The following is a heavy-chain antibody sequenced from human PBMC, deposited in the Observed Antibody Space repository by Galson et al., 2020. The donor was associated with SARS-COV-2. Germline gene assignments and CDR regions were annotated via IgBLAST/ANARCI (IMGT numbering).Heavy chain of an antibody. CDR3: AFSLSSNARWCFSIVPGAFDI. J-gene: IGHJ3*02. CDR1: GFTFNNYG. Sequence: GESLKISCVASGFTFNNYGMIWVHQARGKGLEWVSSISNSGGGSYYADSVKGRFTISRDNSKDTLYLQMNSLRAEYTAVYYCAFSLSSNARWCFSIVPGAFDIWGQATMVIVSS. CDR2: ISNSGGGS. V-gene: IGHV3-23*01. D-gene: IGHD2-8*02.